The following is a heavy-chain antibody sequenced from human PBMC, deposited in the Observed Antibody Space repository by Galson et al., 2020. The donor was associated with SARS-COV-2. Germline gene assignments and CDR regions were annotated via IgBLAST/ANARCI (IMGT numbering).Heavy chain of an antibody. J-gene: IGHJ4*02. Sequence: ASVKVSCKASGYTFTSYAMHWVRQAPGQRLEWMGWINAGNGNTKYSQKFQGRVTITRDTSASTAYMELSSLRSEDTAVYYCARVGMDIVATILTPPLYYFDYWGQGTLVTVSS. CDR2: INAGNGNT. D-gene: IGHD5-12*01. V-gene: IGHV1-3*01. CDR3: ARVGMDIVATILTPPLYYFDY. CDR1: GYTFTSYA.